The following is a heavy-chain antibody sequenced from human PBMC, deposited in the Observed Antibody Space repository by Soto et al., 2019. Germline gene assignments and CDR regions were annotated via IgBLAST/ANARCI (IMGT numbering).Heavy chain of an antibody. V-gene: IGHV4-59*01. D-gene: IGHD1-26*01. CDR1: GGSISSYY. CDR3: ARGHSGSFRTGEGFYYGMDV. Sequence: QEQLQESGPGLVKPSETLSLTCTVSGGSISSYYWSWIRQPPGKGLEWIGYIYYSGSTNYHPSLKSRVTISVDTSKNLFSLTLSSVTAADTAVYYCARGHSGSFRTGEGFYYGMDVWGQGNTVTVSS. CDR2: IYYSGST. J-gene: IGHJ6*02.